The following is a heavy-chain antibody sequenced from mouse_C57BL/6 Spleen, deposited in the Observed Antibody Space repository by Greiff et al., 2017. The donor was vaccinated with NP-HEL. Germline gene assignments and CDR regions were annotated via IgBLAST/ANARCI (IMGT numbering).Heavy chain of an antibody. V-gene: IGHV5-17*01. CDR1: GFTFSDYG. CDR3: ARPGAWYFDV. J-gene: IGHJ1*03. Sequence: EVNVVESGGGLVKPGGSLKLSCAASGFTFSDYGMHWVRQAPEKGLEWVAYISSGSSTIYYADTVKGRFTISRDNAKNTLFLQMTSLRSEDTAMYYCARPGAWYFDVWGTGTTVTVSS. CDR2: ISSGSSTI.